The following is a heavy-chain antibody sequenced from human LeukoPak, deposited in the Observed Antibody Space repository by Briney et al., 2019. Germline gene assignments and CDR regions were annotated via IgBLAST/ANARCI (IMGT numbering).Heavy chain of an antibody. V-gene: IGHV3-11*06. D-gene: IGHD3-22*01. CDR3: ARGSPTDMIDAFDI. CDR1: GFTFSDYY. J-gene: IGHJ3*02. Sequence: GGSLRLSCAASGFTFSDYYMNWIRQAPGKGLGWVSYISSSGSYTNYADSVKGRFTISRDNAKNSLSLQMYSLRAEDTAVYYCARGSPTDMIDAFDIWGQGTMVTVSS. CDR2: ISSSGSYT.